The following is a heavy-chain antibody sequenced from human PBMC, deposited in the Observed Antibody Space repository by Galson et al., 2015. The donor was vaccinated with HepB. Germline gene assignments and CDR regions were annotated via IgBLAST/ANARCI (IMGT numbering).Heavy chain of an antibody. CDR1: GFTFSSYW. J-gene: IGHJ5*02. D-gene: IGHD4-23*01. V-gene: IGHV3-74*01. CDR3: AKDRNYGGYDP. Sequence: SLRLSCAASGFTFSSYWMTWIRQAPGKGLEWVSRINSDGKSSNYADSVKGRFIISRDNAKNTLYLRGNSLRDEDTAMYYCAKDRNYGGYDPWGQGTLVIVAS. CDR2: INSDGKSS.